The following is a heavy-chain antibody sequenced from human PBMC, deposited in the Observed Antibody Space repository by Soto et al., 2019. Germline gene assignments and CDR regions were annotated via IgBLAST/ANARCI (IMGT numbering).Heavy chain of an antibody. CDR1: GFPFSRFA. Sequence: SCSASGFPFSRFAIYWVRQAPGKGLVYVSGISFNGGDTYHADSVKGRFSISRDNSKNTVYLQMSGLRAEDTAVYYCVKDGAVTFSGWFFDYWGQGTPVTVSS. J-gene: IGHJ4*02. CDR3: VKDGAVTFSGWFFDY. D-gene: IGHD4-4*01. V-gene: IGHV3-64D*06. CDR2: ISFNGGDT.